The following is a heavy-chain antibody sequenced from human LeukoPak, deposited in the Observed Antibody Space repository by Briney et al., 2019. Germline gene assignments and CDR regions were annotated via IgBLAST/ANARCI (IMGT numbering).Heavy chain of an antibody. CDR2: IKSEIDGVTT. J-gene: IGHJ3*02. Sequence: PGGSLRLSCAASYFTFTDTWMNWVRAAPGTGLEWVGRIKSEIDGVTTDYAARVQGRFTISRDDSQAILYLQMKSLKTEDTAVYYCTTGGNVIVAGTRAFDIWGQGTLVTVSS. D-gene: IGHD5-12*01. CDR3: TTGGNVIVAGTRAFDI. CDR1: YFTFTDTW. V-gene: IGHV3-15*07.